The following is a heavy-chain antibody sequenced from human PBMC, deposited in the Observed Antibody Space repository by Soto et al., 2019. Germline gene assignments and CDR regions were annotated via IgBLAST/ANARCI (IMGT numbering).Heavy chain of an antibody. J-gene: IGHJ6*02. CDR1: GDSVSSNSAA. Sequence: SQTLSLTCAISGDSVSSNSAAWNWIRQSPSRGLEWLGRTYYRSKWYNDYAVSVKSRITINPDTSKNQFSLQLNSVTPEDTAVYYCARDLALREADYYYGLDVWGQGTTLTVSS. CDR3: ARDLALREADYYYGLDV. V-gene: IGHV6-1*01. D-gene: IGHD1-26*01. CDR2: TYYRSKWYN.